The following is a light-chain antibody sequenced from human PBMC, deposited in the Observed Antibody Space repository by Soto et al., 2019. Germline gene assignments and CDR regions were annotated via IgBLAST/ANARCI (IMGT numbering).Light chain of an antibody. CDR3: AAWDDRLNGAL. V-gene: IGLV1-44*01. Sequence: QSVLTQPPSASGTPGQRVTMSCSGGSSNIGSNTLSWYQHLPGTAPQLLIYSDTQRASGVADRFSGSKSGTSASLAISGLQSDDEADYYCAAWDDRLNGALFGTGTKVTVL. CDR2: SDT. CDR1: SSNIGSNT. J-gene: IGLJ1*01.